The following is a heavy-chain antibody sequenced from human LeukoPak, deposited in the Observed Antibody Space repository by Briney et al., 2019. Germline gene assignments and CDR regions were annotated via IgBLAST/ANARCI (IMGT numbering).Heavy chain of an antibody. J-gene: IGHJ4*02. Sequence: ASVKVSCKASGGTFSSYAISWVRQAPGQGLEWMGGIIPIFGTANYAQKFQGRVTITADESTSTAYMELSGLRSEDTAVYYCARTLYCSSTSCYSRGYYDLWGQGTLVTVSS. CDR3: ARTLYCSSTSCYSRGYYDL. CDR2: IIPIFGTA. V-gene: IGHV1-69*01. D-gene: IGHD2-2*01. CDR1: GGTFSSYA.